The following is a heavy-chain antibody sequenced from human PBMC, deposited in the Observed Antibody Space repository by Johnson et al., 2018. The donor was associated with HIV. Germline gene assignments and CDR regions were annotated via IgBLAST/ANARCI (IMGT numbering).Heavy chain of an antibody. V-gene: IGHV3-66*02. Sequence: VLLVESGGALVQPGGSLRLSCAGSGFNVSDNYMSWVRQAPGKGLEWVSVIYSGGSTSYADSVKGRFTISRDNARNTLYLQMNTLRTEDTALYYCAKVGRIVVAIGNDAFDIWGQGTMVTVSS. CDR2: IYSGGST. CDR1: GFNVSDNY. CDR3: AKVGRIVVAIGNDAFDI. D-gene: IGHD2-21*01. J-gene: IGHJ3*02.